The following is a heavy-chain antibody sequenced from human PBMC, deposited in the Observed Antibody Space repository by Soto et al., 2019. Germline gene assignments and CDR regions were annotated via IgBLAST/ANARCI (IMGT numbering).Heavy chain of an antibody. J-gene: IGHJ5*02. CDR2: ISPGSRYP. Sequence: QVQLVESGGGLVPPGGSLRLSCAGSGFTFGASYLSWIRQAPGQGLEWLSYISPGSRYPAYADSVKGRFTISRDNARRSLFLQMTSLTAEDTAMYYCVRGGGGGLFDPWGQGTMVTVSS. D-gene: IGHD2-15*01. CDR1: GFTFGASY. V-gene: IGHV3-11*06. CDR3: VRGGGGGLFDP.